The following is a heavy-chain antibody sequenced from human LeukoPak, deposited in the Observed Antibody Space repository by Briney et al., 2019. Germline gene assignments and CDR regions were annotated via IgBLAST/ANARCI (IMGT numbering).Heavy chain of an antibody. V-gene: IGHV4-4*07. CDR1: GGSISSYY. D-gene: IGHD3-10*01. J-gene: IGHJ4*02. Sequence: SETLSLTCTVSGGSISSYYWSWIRQPAGRGLEWIGRIYTSGSTNYNPSLKSRVTMSVDTSKNQFSLKLSSVTAAETAVYYCARDSLAWFGELWYFDYWGQGTLVTVSS. CDR3: ARDSLAWFGELWYFDY. CDR2: IYTSGST.